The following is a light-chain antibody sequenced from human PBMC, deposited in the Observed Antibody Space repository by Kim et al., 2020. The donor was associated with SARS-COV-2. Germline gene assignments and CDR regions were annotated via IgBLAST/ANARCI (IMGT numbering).Light chain of an antibody. CDR3: QQFNSPYT. V-gene: IGKV1-9*01. Sequence: IQLTQSPTSLSASVGDRVTITCRASQDIRNYLAWYQQKPGRAPKLLIYAASTLQSGGPARFSGSGSGTDFTLTISALQPEDFGDYHCQQFNSPYTFGQETKLEI. J-gene: IGKJ2*01. CDR1: QDIRNY. CDR2: AAS.